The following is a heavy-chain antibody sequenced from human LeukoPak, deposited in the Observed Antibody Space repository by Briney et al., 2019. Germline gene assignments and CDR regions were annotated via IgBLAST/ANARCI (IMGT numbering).Heavy chain of an antibody. CDR1: GGFISSYY. CDR3: ARHVSSRDYYGSGSPDNWFDP. Sequence: SETLSLTCTVSGGFISSYYWSWIRQPPGKGLEWIGYIYYSGSTNYNPSLKSRVTISVDTSKNQFSLKLSSVTAADTAVYYCARHVSSRDYYGSGSPDNWFDPWGQGTLVTVSS. CDR2: IYYSGST. J-gene: IGHJ5*02. D-gene: IGHD3-10*01. V-gene: IGHV4-59*08.